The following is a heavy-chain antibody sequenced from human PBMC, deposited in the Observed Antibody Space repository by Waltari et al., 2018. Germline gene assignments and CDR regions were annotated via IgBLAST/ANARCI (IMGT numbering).Heavy chain of an antibody. D-gene: IGHD3-22*01. CDR2: IYYSGST. J-gene: IGHJ4*02. CDR3: ARVPTYYYDSSGYPGGYYFDY. CDR1: GGSIRSYY. Sequence: QVQLQESGPGLVKPSETLSLTCTVSGGSIRSYYWSWIRQPPGKGLEWIGYIYYSGSTNYNPSLKSRVTISVDTSKNQFSLKLSSVTAADTAVYYCARVPTYYYDSSGYPGGYYFDYWGQGTLVTVSS. V-gene: IGHV4-59*01.